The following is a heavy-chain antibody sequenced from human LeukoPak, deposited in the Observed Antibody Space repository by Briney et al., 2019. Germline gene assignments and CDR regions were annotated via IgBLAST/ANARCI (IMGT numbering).Heavy chain of an antibody. J-gene: IGHJ4*02. CDR2: INPNSGGT. D-gene: IGHD2-8*01. CDR3: ARVEYCTKGVCINFDL. CDR1: GYTFTGHY. Sequence: ASVKVSCKSSGYTFTGHYIHWLRQAPGQGPEWTGWINPNSGGTKYAQKFQGRVTVTRDTSTSTAYMELSGLRADDTAAYYCARVEYCTKGVCINFDLWGQGTLVTVSS. V-gene: IGHV1-2*02.